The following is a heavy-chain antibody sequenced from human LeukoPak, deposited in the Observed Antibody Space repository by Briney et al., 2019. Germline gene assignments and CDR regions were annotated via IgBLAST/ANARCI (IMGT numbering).Heavy chain of an antibody. J-gene: IGHJ4*02. V-gene: IGHV4-59*01. Sequence: SETLSLTCTVSGGSFSSYYWSWIRQPPGKGLEWIGYINYSGSTNYNPSLKSRVTISVDTSKNQFSLKLSSVTAADTAVYYCARDMYSSSWYYFDYWGQGTLVTVSS. D-gene: IGHD6-13*01. CDR3: ARDMYSSSWYYFDY. CDR2: INYSGST. CDR1: GGSFSSYY.